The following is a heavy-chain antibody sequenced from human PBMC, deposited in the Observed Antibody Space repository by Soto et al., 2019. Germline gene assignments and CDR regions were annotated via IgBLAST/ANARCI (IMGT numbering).Heavy chain of an antibody. CDR2: INHSGGSK. D-gene: IGHD6-6*01. CDR1: GYTFTDYR. V-gene: IGHV1-46*01. J-gene: IGHJ5*02. Sequence: QVQLVQSGVEVKKPGASVKVSCKASGYTFTDYRMIWVRQAPGQGLEWMGIINHSGGSKNHAQNFQGTVTLTRDSFTSTVYMELSNLRSEDTAVYYCARPAGRLANWFDPWGQGTLVTVSS. CDR3: ARPAGRLANWFDP.